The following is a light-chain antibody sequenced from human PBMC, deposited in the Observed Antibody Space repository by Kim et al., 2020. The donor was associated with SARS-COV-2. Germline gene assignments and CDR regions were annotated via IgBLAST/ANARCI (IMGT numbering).Light chain of an antibody. V-gene: IGLV1-44*01. CDR2: YND. CDR3: AAWEGSLRGPV. Sequence: GQKVTISCSGSHANIGSRTVNWYKHLPGAAPKLLIYYNDQRPAGVPDRFSASKSGTSASLAISGLQSEDEADYYCAAWEGSLRGPVFGTGTKVTVL. CDR1: HANIGSRT. J-gene: IGLJ1*01.